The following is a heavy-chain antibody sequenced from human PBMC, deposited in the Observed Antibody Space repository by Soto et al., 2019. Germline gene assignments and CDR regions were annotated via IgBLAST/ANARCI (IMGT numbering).Heavy chain of an antibody. CDR2: ISYDGSNK. Sequence: GGSLRLSCAASGFTFSSYGMHWVRQAPGKGLEWVAVISYDGSNKYYADSVKGRFTISRDNSKNTLYLQMNSLRAEDTAVYYCAKSITYCSSTSCYSDYYYYMDVWGKGTTVTAP. V-gene: IGHV3-30*18. J-gene: IGHJ6*03. CDR3: AKSITYCSSTSCYSDYYYYMDV. D-gene: IGHD2-2*01. CDR1: GFTFSSYG.